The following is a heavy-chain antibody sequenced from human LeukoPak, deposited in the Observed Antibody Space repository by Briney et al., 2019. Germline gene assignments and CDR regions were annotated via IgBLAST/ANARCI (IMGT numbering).Heavy chain of an antibody. J-gene: IGHJ4*02. CDR1: GGSISSYY. CDR2: IYTSGST. D-gene: IGHD6-13*01. Sequence: SETLSLTCTVSGGSISSYYWSWIRQPAGKGLEWIGRIYTSGSTDYHPSLKSRLTMSVHTSKNQFSLKLSSVTAADTAVYYCARITNAALVDYWGQGTLATVSS. CDR3: ARITNAALVDY. V-gene: IGHV4-4*07.